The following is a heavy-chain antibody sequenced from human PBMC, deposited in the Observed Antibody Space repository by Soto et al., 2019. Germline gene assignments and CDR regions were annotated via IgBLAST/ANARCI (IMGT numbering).Heavy chain of an antibody. D-gene: IGHD3-9*01. V-gene: IGHV1-69*04. CDR1: GGTFSSYT. Sequence: ASVKVSCKASGGTFSSYTISWVRQAPGQGLEWMGRIIPILGIANYAQKFQGRVTITADKSTSTAYMELSSLRSEDTAVYYCARDGTAYYDILTGYYPPIYYYYYMDVWGKGTTVTVSS. CDR3: ARDGTAYYDILTGYYPPIYYYYYMDV. CDR2: IIPILGIA. J-gene: IGHJ6*03.